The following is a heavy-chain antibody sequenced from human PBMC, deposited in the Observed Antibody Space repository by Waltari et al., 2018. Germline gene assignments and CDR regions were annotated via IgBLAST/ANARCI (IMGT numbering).Heavy chain of an antibody. D-gene: IGHD1-26*01. J-gene: IGHJ6*02. V-gene: IGHV3-30*01. CDR1: GFTFSSYA. Sequence: QVQLVESGGGVVQPGRSLRLSCAASGFTFSSYAMHWVRQAPGKGLEWVAGISYDGSNKYYADSVKGRFTISRDNSKNTLYLQMNSLRAEDTAVYYCARSGDYYYYGMDVWGQGTTVTVSS. CDR3: ARSGDYYYYGMDV. CDR2: ISYDGSNK.